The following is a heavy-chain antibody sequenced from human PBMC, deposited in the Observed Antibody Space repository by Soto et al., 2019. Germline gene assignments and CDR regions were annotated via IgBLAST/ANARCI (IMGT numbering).Heavy chain of an antibody. D-gene: IGHD2-2*01. Sequence: SETLSLTCTVSGGSISSYYWSWIRQPPGKGLEWIGYIYYSGSTNYNPSLKSRVTISVDTSKNQFSLKLSSVTAADTAVYYCARDRPGYCSSTSCYALAANWFDPWGQGTLVTVSS. CDR3: ARDRPGYCSSTSCYALAANWFDP. CDR2: IYYSGST. CDR1: GGSISSYY. V-gene: IGHV4-59*01. J-gene: IGHJ5*02.